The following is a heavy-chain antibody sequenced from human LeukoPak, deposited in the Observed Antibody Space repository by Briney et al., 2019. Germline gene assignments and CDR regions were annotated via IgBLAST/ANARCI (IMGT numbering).Heavy chain of an antibody. CDR3: AKVAKYYYGSETYYFFEH. CDR2: INQDGTEK. CDR1: EFTFTTYW. J-gene: IGHJ4*02. Sequence: GESLRLSCAASEFTFTTYWMSWVRQAPGKGLEWVANINQDGTEKYYVDSVKGRFTISRDNAKNSVYLQMNSLRVEDTAVYYCAKVAKYYYGSETYYFFEHWGQGTPVTASS. V-gene: IGHV3-7*01. D-gene: IGHD3-10*01.